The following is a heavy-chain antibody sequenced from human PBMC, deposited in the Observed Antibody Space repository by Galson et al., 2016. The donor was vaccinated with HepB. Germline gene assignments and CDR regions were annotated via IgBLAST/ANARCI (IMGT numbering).Heavy chain of an antibody. CDR1: GFTFSSHA. CDR3: AREPPNYYDSTGYSDY. D-gene: IGHD3-22*01. Sequence: SLRLSCAASGFTFSSHAMHWVRQAPGKGLEWVAVIWYDGSNEYYEDSVKGRFTISRDNSKNTLYLQMNSLRGEDTAMYYCAREPPNYYDSTGYSDYWGQGTLVTVSS. J-gene: IGHJ4*02. V-gene: IGHV3-33*01. CDR2: IWYDGSNE.